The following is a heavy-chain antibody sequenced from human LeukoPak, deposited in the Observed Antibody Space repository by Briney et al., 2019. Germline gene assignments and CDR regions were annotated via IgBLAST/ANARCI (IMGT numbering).Heavy chain of an antibody. CDR3: VKDMGSTALGPDY. D-gene: IGHD6-13*01. V-gene: IGHV3-30*18. CDR1: GFTFSSYG. J-gene: IGHJ4*02. CDR2: ISYDGSNK. Sequence: PGGSLRLSCAASGFTFSSYGMHWVRQAPGKGLEWVAVISYDGSNKYYADSVKGRFTISRDNAKNSLYLQMNSLRTEDTALYYCVKDMGSTALGPDYWGQGTLVTVSS.